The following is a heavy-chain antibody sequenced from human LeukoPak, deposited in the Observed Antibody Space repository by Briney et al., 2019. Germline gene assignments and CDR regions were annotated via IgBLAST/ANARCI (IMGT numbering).Heavy chain of an antibody. J-gene: IGHJ4*02. V-gene: IGHV1-69*02. Sequence: SVKVSCKASGDTFSTYSFSWVRQAPGQGLEFMGRIIPMLGITNYAQKFQARVTIIAEKSTNTAYMELSSLRSEDAAVYYCASPLEGSGSYYLRYWGQGTLLIVSS. CDR2: IIPMLGIT. CDR1: GDTFSTYS. CDR3: ASPLEGSGSYYLRY. D-gene: IGHD3-10*01.